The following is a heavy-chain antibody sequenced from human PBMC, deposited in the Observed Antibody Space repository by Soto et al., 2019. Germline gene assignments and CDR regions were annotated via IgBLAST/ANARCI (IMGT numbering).Heavy chain of an antibody. D-gene: IGHD6-19*01. CDR1: GFTFSNSA. J-gene: IGHJ4*02. V-gene: IGHV3-23*01. Sequence: GGSLRLSCAASGFTFSNSAMSWVRQAPGKGLEWVSAISGGGGTTYYANSVKGRFTISRDNSKNTLFLQMNSLRAEDTAVYYFAKLVGYGSGWYPDYWGQGTPVTVSS. CDR2: ISGGGGTT. CDR3: AKLVGYGSGWYPDY.